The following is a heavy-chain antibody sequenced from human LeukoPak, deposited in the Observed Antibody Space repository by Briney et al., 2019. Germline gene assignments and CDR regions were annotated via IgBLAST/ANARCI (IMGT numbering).Heavy chain of an antibody. CDR3: AKDLGYGDPPYYFDY. Sequence: PGGSLRLSCAATGFTISDYYMSWIRQAPGKGLEWVSYITNSGSTVYYIDSVKGRFTISRDNAKNSLYLQMNSLRPEDTAVYYCAKDLGYGDPPYYFDYWGQGALVTVSS. D-gene: IGHD4-17*01. J-gene: IGHJ4*02. CDR2: ITNSGSTV. CDR1: GFTISDYY. V-gene: IGHV3-11*04.